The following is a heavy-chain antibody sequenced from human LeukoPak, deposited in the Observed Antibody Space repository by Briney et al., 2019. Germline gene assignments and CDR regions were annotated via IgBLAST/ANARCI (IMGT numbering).Heavy chain of an antibody. J-gene: IGHJ4*02. D-gene: IGHD3-10*01. CDR1: GITLSNYG. CDR3: AKRGVVIRVVLVGFHKEAYYFDS. V-gene: IGHV3-23*01. CDR2: ISGSGGGT. Sequence: GGSLRLSCAVSGITLSNYGMSWVRQAPGKGLEWVAGISGSGGGTVYADSVKGRFTTSRDNPKNTLYLQMNSLRAEDTAVYFCAKRGVVIRVVLVGFHKEAYYFDSWGQGALVTVSS.